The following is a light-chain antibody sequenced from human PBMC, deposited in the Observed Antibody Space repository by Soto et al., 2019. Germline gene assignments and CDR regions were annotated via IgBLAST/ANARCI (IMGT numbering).Light chain of an antibody. CDR3: QQHSHWPPWT. CDR1: EDVRTI. CDR2: GES. V-gene: IGKV3-11*02. J-gene: IGKJ1*01. Sequence: XLTQSAASLXLSPGERATLXCRASEDVRTIVVWCQQKTGEAPRRLIFGESNRATGIPARFSGSGSGRDFTLIISNLEPEDFAVYYCQQHSHWPPWTFGQGTKVDIK.